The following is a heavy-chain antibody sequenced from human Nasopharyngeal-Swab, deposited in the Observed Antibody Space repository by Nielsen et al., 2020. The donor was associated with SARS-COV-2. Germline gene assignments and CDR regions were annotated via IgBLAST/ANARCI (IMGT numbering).Heavy chain of an antibody. CDR1: GFTFSSYS. CDR3: ARDSREDIVVVVAGLTSWLDS. CDR2: ISSTGSTI. Sequence: GESLKISCAVSGFTFSSYSVNWVRQAPGQGLEWVSYISSTGSTIYYADSVKGRFTISRDSAKNSVYLQMNSLRDEDTAVYYCARDSREDIVVVVAGLTSWLDSWGQGTLVTVSS. J-gene: IGHJ5*01. V-gene: IGHV3-48*02. D-gene: IGHD2-15*01.